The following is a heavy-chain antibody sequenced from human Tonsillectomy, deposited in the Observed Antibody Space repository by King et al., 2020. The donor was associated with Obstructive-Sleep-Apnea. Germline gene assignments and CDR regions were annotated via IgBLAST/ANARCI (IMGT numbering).Heavy chain of an antibody. CDR3: ARMPDTTLVKNGMDV. CDR2: ISYDGSTK. V-gene: IGHV3-30*04. Sequence: QLVQSGGGVVQPGMSLRLSCAASGFIFSSYAMHWVRQAPGKGLEWVAVISYDGSTKYYADSVKGRFTISRDNSRNTLYLQMNSLRAEETAVYYCARMPDTTLVKNGMDVWGQGTTVTVSS. D-gene: IGHD5-18*01. J-gene: IGHJ6*02. CDR1: GFIFSSYA.